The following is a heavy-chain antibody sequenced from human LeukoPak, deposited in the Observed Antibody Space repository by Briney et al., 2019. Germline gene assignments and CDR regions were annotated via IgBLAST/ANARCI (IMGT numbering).Heavy chain of an antibody. CDR1: GFTFSSYF. CDR3: AKGLWVVRGVIGDAFDI. D-gene: IGHD3-10*01. CDR2: IWSDGSNK. V-gene: IGHV3-30*02. Sequence: GGSLRLSCAASGFTFSSYFMHWVRQATGKGLQWVAVIWSDGSNKYYADSVKGLVTTSKDNSKNTIYLQMNRLRAEDTAVYDCAKGLWVVRGVIGDAFDIWGQGTMVTVSS. J-gene: IGHJ3*02.